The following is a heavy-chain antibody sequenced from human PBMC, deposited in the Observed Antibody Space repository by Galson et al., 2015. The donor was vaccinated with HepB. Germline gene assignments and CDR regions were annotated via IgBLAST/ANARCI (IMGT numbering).Heavy chain of an antibody. Sequence: SLRLSCAASGFTFDDYAMHWVRQAPGKGLEWVSGISWNSGSIGYADSVKGRFTISRDNAKNSLYLQMNSLRAEDTALYYCAKLSYGSGSPDNWFDPWGQGTLVTVSS. J-gene: IGHJ5*02. CDR1: GFTFDDYA. V-gene: IGHV3-9*01. D-gene: IGHD3-10*01. CDR3: AKLSYGSGSPDNWFDP. CDR2: ISWNSGSI.